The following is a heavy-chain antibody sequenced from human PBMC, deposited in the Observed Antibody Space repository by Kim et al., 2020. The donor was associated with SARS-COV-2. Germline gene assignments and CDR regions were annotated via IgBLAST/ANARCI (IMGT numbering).Heavy chain of an antibody. CDR3: AKDKDGSGSYYMDWYFDL. V-gene: IGHV3-9*01. CDR1: GFTFDDYA. Sequence: GGSLRLSCAASGFTFDDYAMHWVRQAPGKGLEWISGISWNSGSIGYADSVKGRFTISRDNAKNSLYLQMNSLRAEDTALYYCAKDKDGSGSYYMDWYFDLWGRGTLVTVSS. J-gene: IGHJ2*01. CDR2: ISWNSGSI. D-gene: IGHD3-10*01.